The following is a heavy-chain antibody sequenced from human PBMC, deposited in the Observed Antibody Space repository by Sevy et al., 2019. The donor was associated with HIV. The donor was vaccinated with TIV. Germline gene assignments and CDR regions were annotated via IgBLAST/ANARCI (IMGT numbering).Heavy chain of an antibody. CDR2: ISGSGGRT. Sequence: GSLRLSCAASGFTFTSYAMSWVRQAPGKGLEWVSAISGSGGRTYYADSVEGRFTISRDNSKNTLNLQMNSLRAEDTAIYYCAKPTSYVYGSSSDPLPSSRNDYWGQGTLVTVSS. CDR3: AKPTSYVYGSSSDPLPSSRNDY. D-gene: IGHD3-10*01. V-gene: IGHV3-23*01. CDR1: GFTFTSYA. J-gene: IGHJ4*02.